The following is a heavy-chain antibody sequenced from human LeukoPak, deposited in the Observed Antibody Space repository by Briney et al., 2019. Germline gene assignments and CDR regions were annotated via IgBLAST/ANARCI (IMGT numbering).Heavy chain of an antibody. Sequence: GGSLRLSCAASGFTFSSYWMSWVRQAPGKGLEWVANIKQDGSEKYYVDSVKGRFTISRDNSKNTLYLQMNSLRAEDTAVYYCAKEKAARGNFDYWGQGTLVTVSS. CDR2: IKQDGSEK. CDR1: GFTFSSYW. J-gene: IGHJ4*02. D-gene: IGHD6-6*01. CDR3: AKEKAARGNFDY. V-gene: IGHV3-7*03.